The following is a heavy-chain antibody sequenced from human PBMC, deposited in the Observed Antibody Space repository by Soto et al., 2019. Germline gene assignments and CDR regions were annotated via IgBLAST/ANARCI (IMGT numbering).Heavy chain of an antibody. CDR2: IIPVFGTP. V-gene: IGHV1-69*12. CDR1: GGSLSNYG. D-gene: IGHD3-22*01. Sequence: QVQLVQSGAEVKKPGSSVKVSCKASGGSLSNYGISWVRQAPGHGLEWMGAIIPVFGTPNYAQKFQDRVTITADESTTTAYVEVRSLTSADTAVYYCARGDATKIVVTTYYAMDVWGQGTTVTVSS. J-gene: IGHJ6*02. CDR3: ARGDATKIVVTTYYAMDV.